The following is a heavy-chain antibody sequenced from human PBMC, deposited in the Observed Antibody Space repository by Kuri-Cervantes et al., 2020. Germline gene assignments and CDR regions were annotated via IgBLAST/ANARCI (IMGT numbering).Heavy chain of an antibody. Sequence: GSLRLSCTVSGGSISSYYWSWIRQPPGKGLEWIGYIYYSGSTNYNPSLKSRVTISVDTSKNQFSLKLSSVTAADTAVYYRARDYCSGGSCYSFWFDPWGQGTLVTVSS. CDR3: ARDYCSGGSCYSFWFDP. J-gene: IGHJ5*02. D-gene: IGHD2-15*01. CDR1: GGSISSYY. CDR2: IYYSGST. V-gene: IGHV4-59*12.